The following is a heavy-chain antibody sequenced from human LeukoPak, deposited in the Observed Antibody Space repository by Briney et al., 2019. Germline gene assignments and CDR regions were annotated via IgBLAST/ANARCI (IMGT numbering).Heavy chain of an antibody. D-gene: IGHD6-6*01. CDR3: GRLRMAAPPH. Sequence: PSETLSLTCAVYGGSFSGYYWSWIRQPPGKGLEWIGEINHSGSTNYNPSLKSRVTISVDTSKNQFSLKLSSVTAADTAVYYCGRLRMAAPPHWGQGTLVTVSS. CDR2: INHSGST. CDR1: GGSFSGYY. V-gene: IGHV4-34*01. J-gene: IGHJ4*02.